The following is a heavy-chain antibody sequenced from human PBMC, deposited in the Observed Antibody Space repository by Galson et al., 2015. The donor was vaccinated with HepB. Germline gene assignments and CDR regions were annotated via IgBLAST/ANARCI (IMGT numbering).Heavy chain of an antibody. CDR3: ARGYYHESSGYFYYYGMDV. CDR2: INSDGSST. J-gene: IGHJ6*02. V-gene: IGHV3-74*01. Sequence: SLRLSCAASGFTFNTYWMHWVRQVSGKGLVWVSRINSDGSSTSYADSVKGRFTISRDNAKNTLYLQMNSLRAEDTGLYHCARGYYHESSGYFYYYGMDVWGQGTTVTVSS. D-gene: IGHD3-22*01. CDR1: GFTFNTYW.